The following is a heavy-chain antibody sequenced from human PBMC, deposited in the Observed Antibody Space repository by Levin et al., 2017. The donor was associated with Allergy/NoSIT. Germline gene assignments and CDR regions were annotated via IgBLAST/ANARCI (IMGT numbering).Heavy chain of an antibody. D-gene: IGHD5-12*01. J-gene: IGHJ6*03. CDR2: IWDDGYKK. CDR3: ARVLRFYYYYYMDV. V-gene: IGHV3-33*01. CDR1: GFTFSSYG. Sequence: LSLTCAASGFTFSSYGMHWVRQAPGKGLEWVAVIWDDGYKKYYADYVKGRFTISRDNSKNTLYLQMNSLRAEDTAVYYCARVLRFYYYYYMDVWGKGTTVTVSS.